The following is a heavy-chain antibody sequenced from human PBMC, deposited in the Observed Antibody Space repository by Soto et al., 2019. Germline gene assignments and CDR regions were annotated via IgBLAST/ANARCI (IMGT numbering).Heavy chain of an antibody. CDR3: ATPYYFNH. CDR1: GFKFSSYA. CDR2: ISDDSSYI. Sequence: GGSLRLSCVASGFKFSSYALTWVRQAPGKGLEWLSSISDDSSYIDYADSLRGRFTVSRDNARNSLYLQIDSLGVEDTAVYYCATPYYFNHWGPGTLVTVSS. V-gene: IGHV3-21*06. D-gene: IGHD3-16*01. J-gene: IGHJ1*01.